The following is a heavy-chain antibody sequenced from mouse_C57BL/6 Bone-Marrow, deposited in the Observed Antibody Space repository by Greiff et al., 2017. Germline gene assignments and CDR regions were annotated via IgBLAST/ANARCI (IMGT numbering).Heavy chain of an antibody. CDR1: GFTFSDYY. CDR2: ISNGGGST. CDR3: ARHGNYGKRYFEV. D-gene: IGHD2-1*01. J-gene: IGHJ1*03. V-gene: IGHV5-12*01. Sequence: EVKLVESGGGLVQPGGSLKLSCAASGFTFSDYYMYWVRQTPEKRLEWVAYISNGGGSTYYPDTVKGRFTISSDNAKNTLYLQMSRLKAKDTTVYDFARHGNYGKRYFEVWGTGTTVTVSS.